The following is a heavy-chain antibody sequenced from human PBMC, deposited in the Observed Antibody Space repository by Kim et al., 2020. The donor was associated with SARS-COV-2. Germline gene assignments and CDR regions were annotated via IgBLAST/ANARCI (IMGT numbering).Heavy chain of an antibody. V-gene: IGHV4-34*01. D-gene: IGHD5-18*01. Sequence: SETLSLTCAVYGGSFSGYYWSWIRQPPGKGLEWIGEINHSGSTNYNPSLKSRVTISVDTSKNQFSLKLSSVTAADTAVYYCARELQLGSSLYYYYGMDVWGQGTTVTVSS. CDR1: GGSFSGYY. J-gene: IGHJ6*02. CDR3: ARELQLGSSLYYYYGMDV. CDR2: INHSGST.